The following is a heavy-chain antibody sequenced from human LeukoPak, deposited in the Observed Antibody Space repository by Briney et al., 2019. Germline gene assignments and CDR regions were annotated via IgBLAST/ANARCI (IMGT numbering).Heavy chain of an antibody. Sequence: AGGSLRLSCAASGFTFSSYAMSWVRQAPGKGLEWVSAISGSGGSTYYADSVKGRFTISRDNSKNTLYLQMNSLRAEDTAVYYCARGNILTPVIVVVPYDYWGQGTLVTVSS. V-gene: IGHV3-23*01. J-gene: IGHJ4*02. CDR3: ARGNILTPVIVVVPYDY. CDR1: GFTFSSYA. D-gene: IGHD3-22*01. CDR2: ISGSGGST.